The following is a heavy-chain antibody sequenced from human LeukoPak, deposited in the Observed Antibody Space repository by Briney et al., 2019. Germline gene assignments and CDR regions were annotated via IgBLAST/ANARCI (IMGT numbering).Heavy chain of an antibody. D-gene: IGHD2-2*01. CDR2: IIPIFGTA. V-gene: IGHV1-69*01. Sequence: ASVKVSCKASGGTFSSYAISWVRQAPGQGLEWMGGIIPIFGTANYAQTFQGRVTITADESTSTAYMELSSLRSEDTAVYYCARSGVPAAMRGSAFDIWGQGTMVTVSS. CDR3: ARSGVPAAMRGSAFDI. CDR1: GGTFSSYA. J-gene: IGHJ3*02.